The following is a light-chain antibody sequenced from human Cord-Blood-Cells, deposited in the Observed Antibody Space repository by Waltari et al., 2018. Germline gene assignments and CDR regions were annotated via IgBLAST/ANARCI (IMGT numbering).Light chain of an antibody. CDR1: QDISNY. V-gene: IGKV1-33*01. J-gene: IGKJ3*01. CDR2: DAS. CDR3: QQYDNLPGFT. Sequence: DILMTQSPSSLSASVGDRVTITCQASQDISNYLNWYQQKPGKAPKLLIYDASNLETGVPSRFSGSGSGTDFTFTISSLQPEDIATYYCQQYDNLPGFTFGPGTKVDIK.